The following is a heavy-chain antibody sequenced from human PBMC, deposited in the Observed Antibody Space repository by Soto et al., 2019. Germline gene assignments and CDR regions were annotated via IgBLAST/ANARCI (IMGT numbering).Heavy chain of an antibody. V-gene: IGHV3-48*03. D-gene: IGHD1-26*01. CDR2: INQYGKIT. J-gene: IGHJ4*02. CDR3: ARAAWSDEGWDH. CDR1: GFTFSSYE. Sequence: GGSLRLSCAASGFTFSSYEMNWVRQAPGKGLEWVSYINQYGKITYYADSVKGRFTVSRDDAKNSLFLQMDSLRAEDTALYYCARAAWSDEGWDHWGQGILVTV.